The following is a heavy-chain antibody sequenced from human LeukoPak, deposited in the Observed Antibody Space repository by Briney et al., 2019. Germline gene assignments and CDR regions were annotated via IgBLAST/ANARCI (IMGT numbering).Heavy chain of an antibody. CDR2: IYYSGIT. Sequence: SETLSLTCTVSGGSINSRTYYWGWIRQPPGKGLEWIGSIYYSGITYYNPSLKSRVSISVDTSNNQFSLNLSSVTAADTAVYYCARQVYSGTHYFDYWGQGTLVTVSS. CDR1: GGSINSRTYY. D-gene: IGHD1-26*01. V-gene: IGHV4-39*01. J-gene: IGHJ4*02. CDR3: ARQVYSGTHYFDY.